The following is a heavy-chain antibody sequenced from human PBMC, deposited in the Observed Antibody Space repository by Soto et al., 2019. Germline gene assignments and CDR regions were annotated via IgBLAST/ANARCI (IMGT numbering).Heavy chain of an antibody. CDR3: ARVLPFDYGDHYYYYYMDV. V-gene: IGHV4-59*01. J-gene: IGHJ6*03. CDR2: IYYSGST. CDR1: GGSISSYY. Sequence: SETLSLTCTVSGGSISSYYWSWIRQPPGKGLEWIGYIYYSGSTNYNPSLKSRVTISVDTSKNQFSLKLSSVTAADTAVYYCARVLPFDYGDHYYYYYMDVWGKGTTVTVSS. D-gene: IGHD4-17*01.